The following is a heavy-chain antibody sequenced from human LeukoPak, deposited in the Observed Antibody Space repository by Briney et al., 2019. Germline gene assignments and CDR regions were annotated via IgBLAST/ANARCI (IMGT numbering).Heavy chain of an antibody. J-gene: IGHJ5*02. D-gene: IGHD3-10*01. CDR1: GYSINSGFY. CDR2: IYHSGST. Sequence: PSETLSLTCTVAGYSINSGFYWGWIRQPPGKGLEWIGSIYHSGSTHYKSSLKSRVTISVDKSKNQFSLKLSSVTAADTAVYYCARAFITMVRARWFDPWGQGTLVTVSS. CDR3: ARAFITMVRARWFDP. V-gene: IGHV4-38-2*02.